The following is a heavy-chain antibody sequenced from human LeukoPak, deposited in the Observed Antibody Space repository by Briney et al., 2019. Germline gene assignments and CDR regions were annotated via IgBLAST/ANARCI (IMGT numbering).Heavy chain of an antibody. CDR2: INGDGSST. CDR1: GFTFSSYW. CDR3: ARGGGGLGY. J-gene: IGHJ4*02. Sequence: GSLRLSCAASGFTFSSYWMHLVRQAPGKGLVWVARINGDGSSTRYADSVKGRFTISRDNAKNTLYLQMNSLRAEDTAVYYCARGGGGLGYWGQGTLVTVSS. D-gene: IGHD3-16*01. V-gene: IGHV3-74*01.